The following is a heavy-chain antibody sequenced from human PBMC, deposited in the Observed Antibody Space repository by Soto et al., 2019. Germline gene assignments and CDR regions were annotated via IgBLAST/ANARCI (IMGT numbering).Heavy chain of an antibody. CDR2: ISTYNGNT. CDR1: GYTFSSYG. D-gene: IGHD1-20*01. J-gene: IGHJ4*02. CDR3: ARDNSFSGARDFDY. Sequence: ASVKVSCKASGYTFSSYGISWVRQAPGQGLEWMGRISTYNGNTNYARKFQGRVTMTTDTSTSTAYMELRSLRSDDTAVYYCARDNSFSGARDFDYWGQGTLVTVSS. V-gene: IGHV1-18*01.